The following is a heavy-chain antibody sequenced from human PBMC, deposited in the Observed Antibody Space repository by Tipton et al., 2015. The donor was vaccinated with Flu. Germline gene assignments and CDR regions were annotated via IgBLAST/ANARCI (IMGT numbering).Heavy chain of an antibody. J-gene: IGHJ5*02. CDR1: GGSFSGYY. V-gene: IGHV4-34*01. CDR2: INHSGST. Sequence: TLSLTCAVYGGSFSGYYWSWIRQPPGKGLKWIGEINHSGSTNYNPSLKRRVTISVDTSKNQFSLKLSSVTAADTAVYYCARDKTGTEYWFDPWGQGTLVPVSS. CDR3: ARDKTGTEYWFDP. D-gene: IGHD1-1*01.